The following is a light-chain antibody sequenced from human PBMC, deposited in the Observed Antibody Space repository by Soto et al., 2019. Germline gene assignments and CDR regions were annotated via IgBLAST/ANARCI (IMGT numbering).Light chain of an antibody. J-gene: IGKJ1*01. CDR2: GAS. V-gene: IGKV3-20*01. CDR3: QQYGRSPWT. CDR1: QSVSSSY. Sequence: EIVLTQSPGTLFLSRGERATLSYRASQSVSSSYLAWYQQKPGQAPRPLIYGASSRAIGIPDRFSGSGSGTDFTLTISRLEPEDFAVYYCQQYGRSPWTFGQGTKVEIK.